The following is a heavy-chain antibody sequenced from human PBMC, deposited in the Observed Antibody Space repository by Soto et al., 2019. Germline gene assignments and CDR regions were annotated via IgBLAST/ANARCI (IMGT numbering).Heavy chain of an antibody. CDR2: IIPILGIA. J-gene: IGHJ4*02. D-gene: IGHD3-10*01. Sequence: QVQLVQSGAEVKKPGSSVKVSCKASGGTFSSYTISWVRQAPGQGLEWMGRIIPILGIANYAQKFQCRVTFTEDKSTSTAYMELSSLRSEAAAVYYWGGGGGILLWFGELIFDYWGQGTLVTVSS. CDR3: GGGGGILLWFGELIFDY. CDR1: GGTFSSYT. V-gene: IGHV1-69*02.